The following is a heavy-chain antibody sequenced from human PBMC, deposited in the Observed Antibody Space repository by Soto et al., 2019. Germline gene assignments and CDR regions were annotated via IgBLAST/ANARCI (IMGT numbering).Heavy chain of an antibody. Sequence: ASVKVSCKASGGTFSSYAISWVRQAPGQGLEWMGGIIPIFGTANYAQKFQGRVTITADESTSTAYMELSSLRSEDTAVYYCARQLGYCSSTSCYKRRFDPWGQGTLVTVSS. J-gene: IGHJ5*02. CDR1: GGTFSSYA. D-gene: IGHD2-2*01. CDR3: ARQLGYCSSTSCYKRRFDP. V-gene: IGHV1-69*13. CDR2: IIPIFGTA.